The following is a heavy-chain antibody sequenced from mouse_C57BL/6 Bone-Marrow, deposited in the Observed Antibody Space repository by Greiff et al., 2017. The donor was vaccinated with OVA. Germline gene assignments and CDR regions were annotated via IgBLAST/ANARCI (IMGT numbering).Heavy chain of an antibody. CDR2: ISGGGGNT. D-gene: IGHD2-2*01. CDR3: ARHVGYYYAMDY. CDR1: GFTFSSYT. Sequence: EVQGVESGGGLVKPGGSLKLSCAASGFTFSSYTMSWVRQTPEKRLAWVATISGGGGNTYYPDSVKGRFTISRDNAKNTLYLQMSSLRSEDTALYYCARHVGYYYAMDYWGQGTSVTVSS. V-gene: IGHV5-9*01. J-gene: IGHJ4*01.